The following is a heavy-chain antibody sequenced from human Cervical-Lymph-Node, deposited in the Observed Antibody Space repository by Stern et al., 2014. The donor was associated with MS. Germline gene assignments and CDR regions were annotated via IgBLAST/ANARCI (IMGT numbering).Heavy chain of an antibody. Sequence: EVHLEESGGGLVQPGRTLRLSCVASGFKFDDYAMHWVRQVPGKAPEWVAGSRWNGENITYADSVKGRFTISRDNAKNSLFLHMKDLRPEDTALYYCAKGDSSGAMYYFDHWGQGNLVTVSS. V-gene: IGHV3-9*01. CDR3: AKGDSSGAMYYFDH. CDR2: SRWNGENI. CDR1: GFKFDDYA. J-gene: IGHJ4*02. D-gene: IGHD3-22*01.